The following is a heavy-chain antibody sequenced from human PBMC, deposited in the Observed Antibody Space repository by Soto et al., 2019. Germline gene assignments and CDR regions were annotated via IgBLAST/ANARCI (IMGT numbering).Heavy chain of an antibody. CDR2: IYYRWST. D-gene: IGHD2-15*01. CDR3: AREGCGGGYYDYYGMDV. V-gene: IGHV4-59*01. J-gene: IGHJ6*02. CDR1: GGSISSNY. Sequence: SETLSLSSSVSGGSISSNYWSSIRQPPGKGLEWIGNIYYRWSTNYNPSLKSRVTISVDTSKNQFSLKLSSVTAADTAVYYCAREGCGGGYYDYYGMDVWGQGTTVTVS.